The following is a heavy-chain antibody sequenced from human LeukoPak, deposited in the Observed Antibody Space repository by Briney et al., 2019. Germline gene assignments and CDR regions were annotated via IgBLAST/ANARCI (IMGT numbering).Heavy chain of an antibody. CDR1: GFTFSGFW. CDR2: ISFDGSDA. CDR3: AVSNWMDP. V-gene: IGHV3-74*01. J-gene: IGHJ5*02. Sequence: GGSLKISCAASGFTFSGFWIHWVRQAPGKGLVWVSCISFDGSDATYADSVKGRFTISRDNAKNTLHLQMDSLTVEDTAVYYCAVSNWMDPWGQGTLVTVSS.